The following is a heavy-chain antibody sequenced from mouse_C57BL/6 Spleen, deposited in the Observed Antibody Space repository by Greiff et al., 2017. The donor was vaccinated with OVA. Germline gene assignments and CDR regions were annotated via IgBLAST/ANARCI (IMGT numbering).Heavy chain of an antibody. J-gene: IGHJ2*01. CDR1: GYTFTSYW. Sequence: QVQLKQPGAELVRPGTSVKLSCKASGYTFTSYWMHWVKQRPGQGLEWIGVIDPSDSYTNYNQKFKGKATLPVDTSSSTAYMQLSSMTSEDSAVDYCTMVTTNYFDYWGQGTTLTVSS. CDR2: IDPSDSYT. CDR3: TMVTTNYFDY. V-gene: IGHV1-59*01. D-gene: IGHD2-2*01.